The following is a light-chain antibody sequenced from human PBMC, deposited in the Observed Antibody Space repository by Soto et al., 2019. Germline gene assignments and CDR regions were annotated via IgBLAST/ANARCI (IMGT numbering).Light chain of an antibody. CDR1: QDITNF. CDR3: QQYKSLPLT. CDR2: DAS. Sequence: DIQMTQSPSSLSAFVGDRVTITCQASQDITNFLNWYRQKPGKAPNLLIYDASNLETGVPSRFSGSGSGSDFTLTISTLQPEDVATYYCQQYKSLPLTFGGGTKVDIK. V-gene: IGKV1-33*01. J-gene: IGKJ4*01.